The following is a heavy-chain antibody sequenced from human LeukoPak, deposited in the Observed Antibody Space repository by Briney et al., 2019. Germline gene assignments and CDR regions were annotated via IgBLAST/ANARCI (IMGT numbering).Heavy chain of an antibody. J-gene: IGHJ4*02. CDR3: ARTGVVATSYFFDY. Sequence: SETLSLTCTVSGGSISSGGYYWSWIRQHPGKGLEWIGYIYYSGSTYYNPSLKSRVTISVDTSKNQFSLKLSSVTAADTAVYYCARTGVVATSYFFDYWGQGILVTVSS. CDR2: IYYSGST. V-gene: IGHV4-31*03. D-gene: IGHD5-12*01. CDR1: GGSISSGGYY.